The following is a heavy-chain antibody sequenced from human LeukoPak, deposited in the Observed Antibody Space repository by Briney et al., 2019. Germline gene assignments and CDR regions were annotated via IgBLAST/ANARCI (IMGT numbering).Heavy chain of an antibody. Sequence: PGGSLRLSCAASGFTFSIYGMHWVRQAPGKGLEWVAVIWYDGSNKYYADSVKGRFTISRDNSKNTLYLKMNILRAEDTAVYYCAKSYGIAVAGTWYYFDYWGQGTLVTVSS. CDR2: IWYDGSNK. D-gene: IGHD6-19*01. CDR1: GFTFSIYG. V-gene: IGHV3-33*06. CDR3: AKSYGIAVAGTWYYFDY. J-gene: IGHJ4*02.